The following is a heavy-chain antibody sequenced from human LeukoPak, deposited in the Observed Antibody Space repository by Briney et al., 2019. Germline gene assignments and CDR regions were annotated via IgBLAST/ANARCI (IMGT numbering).Heavy chain of an antibody. CDR1: GGSVSSGDYY. J-gene: IGHJ5*02. V-gene: IGHV4-30-4*08. Sequence: SQTLSLTCTVSGGSVSSGDYYWSWIRQPPGKGLEWIGYIYYSGSTYYNPSLKSRVTISVDTSKNQFSLKLSSVTAADTAVYYCAKRGQFWSGYHNWFDPWGQGTLVTVSS. CDR3: AKRGQFWSGYHNWFDP. D-gene: IGHD3-3*02. CDR2: IYYSGST.